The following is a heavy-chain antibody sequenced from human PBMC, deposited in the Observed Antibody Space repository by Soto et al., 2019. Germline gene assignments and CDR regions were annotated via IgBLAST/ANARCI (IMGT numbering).Heavy chain of an antibody. J-gene: IGHJ5*02. CDR3: ARVWRGAEGYDP. D-gene: IGHD3-22*01. V-gene: IGHV1-18*01. Sequence: QVQLVQSGPEVKKPGASVKISCKASGYTFSTYGFSWVRQAPGQGLERMGWIGAHYGDTTYAQNFKGRVTMTTDTATTTSYMELRSLTSDDTAVYFCARVWRGAEGYDPWGQGTLVTVSS. CDR2: IGAHYGDT. CDR1: GYTFSTYG.